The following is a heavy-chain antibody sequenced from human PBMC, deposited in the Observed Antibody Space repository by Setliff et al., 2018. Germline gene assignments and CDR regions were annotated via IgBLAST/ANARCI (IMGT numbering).Heavy chain of an antibody. CDR1: GDSISSSRYY. CDR3: ARAPRYFDPTGSYFDF. D-gene: IGHD3-22*01. Sequence: SETLSLTCTVSGDSISSSRYYWAWIRQPPGRGLEWIGNIYYSGTTYSNPSLKSRVTMSVDTSKNQFSLKLTSVTAADTAVYYCARAPRYFDPTGSYFDFWGQGTLVTVSS. J-gene: IGHJ4*02. CDR2: IYYSGTT. V-gene: IGHV4-39*07.